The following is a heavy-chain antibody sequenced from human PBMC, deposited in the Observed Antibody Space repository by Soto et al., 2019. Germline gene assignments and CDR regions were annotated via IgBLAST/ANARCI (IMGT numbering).Heavy chain of an antibody. V-gene: IGHV3-30*18. J-gene: IGHJ6*02. CDR2: ISYDGSNK. Sequence: QVQLVESGGGVVQPGRSLRLSCAASGFTFSSYGMHWVRQAPGKGLEWVAVISYDGSNKYYADSVKGRFTISRDNSKNTLYLQMNSLRAEDTAVYYCAKAPLRYSSSSELYYGRDVWGQGTTVTVSS. CDR3: AKAPLRYSSSSELYYGRDV. D-gene: IGHD6-6*01. CDR1: GFTFSSYG.